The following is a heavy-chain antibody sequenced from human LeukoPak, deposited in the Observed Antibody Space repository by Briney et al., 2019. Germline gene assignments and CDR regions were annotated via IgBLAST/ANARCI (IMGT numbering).Heavy chain of an antibody. CDR1: AFTCCSYT. J-gene: IGHJ1*01. CDR3: AKKTGSVTTACNIDS. CDR2: LSSSNAGS. V-gene: IGHV3-23*01. D-gene: IGHD1/OR15-1a*01. Sequence: SGVKLRLSSAASAFTCCSYTMIWARAAPGQGLEWGLTLSSSNAGSAYTDPVKGRFTISRANGKNTMYLHRNSLRDADTSLYYSAKKTGSVTTACNIDSGGQGSLVTVSS.